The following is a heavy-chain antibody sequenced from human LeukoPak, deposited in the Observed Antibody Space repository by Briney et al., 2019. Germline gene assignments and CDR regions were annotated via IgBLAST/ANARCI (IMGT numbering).Heavy chain of an antibody. J-gene: IGHJ6*02. CDR3: VHCGGDCYPCCGMDG. V-gene: IGHV3-23*01. Sequence: GVSLRLSCAASGFVFNNYPMSWVRQAPGKGLEWVSVINGGGDSTYYADSVKGRFTISKDNSKNTLFLQMNSLRAEDTAVYYCVHCGGDCYPCCGMDGWGQGTTVTVSS. D-gene: IGHD2-21*02. CDR1: GFVFNNYP. CDR2: INGGGDST.